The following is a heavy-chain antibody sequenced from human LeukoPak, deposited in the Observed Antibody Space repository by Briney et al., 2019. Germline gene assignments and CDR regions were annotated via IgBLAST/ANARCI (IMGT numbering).Heavy chain of an antibody. CDR1: GFTFSSYW. Sequence: GGSLRLSCAASGFTFSSYWMHWVRQAPGNGLVWVSRINSDGSSTSYADSVKGRFTISRDNAKNTLYLQMNSLRAEDTAVYYCARDQARYYYYYMDVWGKGTTVTVSS. CDR3: ARDQARYYYYYMDV. J-gene: IGHJ6*03. CDR2: INSDGSST. V-gene: IGHV3-74*01.